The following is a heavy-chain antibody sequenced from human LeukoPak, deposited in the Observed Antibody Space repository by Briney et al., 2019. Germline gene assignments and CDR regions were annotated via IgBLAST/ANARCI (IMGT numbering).Heavy chain of an antibody. Sequence: SVKVSCKASVGTFSSYAISWVRQAPGQGLEWMGRIIPILGIANYAQKFQGRVTITADKSTSTAYMELSSLRSEDTAVYYCARDERDGYNLDWGQGTLVTVSS. CDR2: IIPILGIA. V-gene: IGHV1-69*04. CDR3: ARDERDGYNLD. CDR1: VGTFSSYA. J-gene: IGHJ4*02. D-gene: IGHD5-24*01.